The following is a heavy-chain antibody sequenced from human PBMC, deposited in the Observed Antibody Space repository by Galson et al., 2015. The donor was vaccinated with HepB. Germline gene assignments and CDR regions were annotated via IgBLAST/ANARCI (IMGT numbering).Heavy chain of an antibody. Sequence: SLRLSCAASEFTFSTYWMHWVRQAPGKGLVWVARVHSDGTPTSYADSVKGRFSISRDNGKNMVYLQMNSLRAEDTAVYYCARGSTLGAYFDVWGRGTLVTVSS. CDR3: ARGSTLGAYFDV. J-gene: IGHJ2*01. D-gene: IGHD3-16*01. V-gene: IGHV3-74*01. CDR1: EFTFSTYW. CDR2: VHSDGTPT.